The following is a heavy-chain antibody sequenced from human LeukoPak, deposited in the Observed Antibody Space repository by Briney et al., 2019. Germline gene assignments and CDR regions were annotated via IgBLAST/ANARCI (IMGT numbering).Heavy chain of an antibody. CDR2: ISGSGGST. V-gene: IGHV3-23*01. CDR1: GFTFSSYA. D-gene: IGHD6-6*01. Sequence: GGSLRLSCAASGFTFSSYAMSWVRQAPGKGLEWVSAISGSGGSTYYADSVKGRFTISGDNSKNTLYLQMNSLRAEDTAVYYCAKREYSSSEFDYWGQGTLVTVSS. CDR3: AKREYSSSEFDY. J-gene: IGHJ4*02.